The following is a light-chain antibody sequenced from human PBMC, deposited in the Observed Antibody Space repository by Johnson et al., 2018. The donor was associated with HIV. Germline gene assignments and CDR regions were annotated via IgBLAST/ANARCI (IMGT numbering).Light chain of an antibody. J-gene: IGLJ1*01. CDR3: GTWDSRLSAYG. CDR1: SSNIGNNY. V-gene: IGLV1-51*01. Sequence: QSVLTQPPSVSAAPGQKVTISCSGSSSNIGNNYVSWYQQFPGTAPKLLIYDNNKRPSGIPDRFSGPKSGTAPTLAITGLQTGDEADYYCGTWDSRLSAYGFGTGTKVTVL. CDR2: DNN.